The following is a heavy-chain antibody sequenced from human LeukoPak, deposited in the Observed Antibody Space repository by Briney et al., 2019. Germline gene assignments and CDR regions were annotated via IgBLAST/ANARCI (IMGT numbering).Heavy chain of an antibody. Sequence: PGGSLRLSCAASGFTFSSYAMSWVRQAPGKGLEWVSAISGSGGSTYYADSVKGRFTISRDNSKNTLYLQMNSLRAEDTAVYYCAKDRKQTTVTPRGDYWGQGTLVTVSS. CDR3: AKDRKQTTVTPRGDY. J-gene: IGHJ4*02. CDR2: ISGSGGST. V-gene: IGHV3-23*01. CDR1: GFTFSSYA. D-gene: IGHD4-4*01.